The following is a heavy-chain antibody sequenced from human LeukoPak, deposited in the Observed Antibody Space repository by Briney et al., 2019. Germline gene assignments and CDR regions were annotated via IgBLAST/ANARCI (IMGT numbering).Heavy chain of an antibody. Sequence: TGGSLRLSCAASGFTFSSYAMHWVRQAPGKGLEWVAVISYDGSNKYYADSVKGRFTISRDNSKNTLYLQMNSLRAEDTAVYYCARDGVDGYNYWYYWGQGTLVTVSS. CDR1: GFTFSSYA. CDR3: ARDGVDGYNYWYY. CDR2: ISYDGSNK. J-gene: IGHJ4*02. D-gene: IGHD5-24*01. V-gene: IGHV3-30-3*01.